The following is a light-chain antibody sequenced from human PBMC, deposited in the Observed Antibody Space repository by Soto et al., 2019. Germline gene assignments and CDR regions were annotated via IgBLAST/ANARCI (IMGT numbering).Light chain of an antibody. CDR2: GAS. CDR3: QQYNNWLTWT. CDR1: QSVSSN. Sequence: EIVMTQSPDTLSVSPGERSTPSCRASQSVSSNLAWYQQKPGQAPRLLIYGASTRATGIPASFSGSGSGTEFTLTISSLKSEDFAVYYCQQYNNWLTWTFGHGTKVDIK. J-gene: IGKJ1*01. V-gene: IGKV3-15*01.